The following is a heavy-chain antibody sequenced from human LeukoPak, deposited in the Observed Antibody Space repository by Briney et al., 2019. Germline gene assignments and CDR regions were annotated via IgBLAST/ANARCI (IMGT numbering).Heavy chain of an antibody. CDR3: ARHDYGDYGWAFDI. D-gene: IGHD4-17*01. J-gene: IGHJ3*02. Sequence: SETLSLTCTVSGGSISSGDYYWSWIRQPPGKGLEWIGYIYYSGSTYYNPSLKSRVTISVDTSKNQFSLKLSSVTAADTAVYYCARHDYGDYGWAFDIWGQGTMVTVSS. V-gene: IGHV4-30-4*01. CDR1: GGSISSGDYY. CDR2: IYYSGST.